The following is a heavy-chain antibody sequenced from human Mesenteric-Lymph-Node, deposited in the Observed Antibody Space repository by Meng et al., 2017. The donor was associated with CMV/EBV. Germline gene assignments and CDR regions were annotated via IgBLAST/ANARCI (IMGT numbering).Heavy chain of an antibody. CDR3: ARDQYLKLPSIDYDFWSGPKNYYGMDV. J-gene: IGHJ6*02. CDR2: IIPIFGTA. D-gene: IGHD3-3*01. CDR1: GGTFSSYA. V-gene: IGHV1-69*05. Sequence: SVKVSCKASGGTFSSYAISWVRQAPGQGLEWMGGIIPIFGTANYAQKFQGRVTITTDESTSTAYMELSSLRSEDTAVYYCARDQYLKLPSIDYDFWSGPKNYYGMDVWGQGTTVTVSS.